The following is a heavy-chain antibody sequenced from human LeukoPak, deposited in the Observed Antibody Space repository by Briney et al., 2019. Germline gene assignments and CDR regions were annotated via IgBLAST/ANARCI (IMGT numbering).Heavy chain of an antibody. Sequence: SETLSLTCTVSGGSVSSGSYYWSWIRQPPGKGLEWIGYIYYSGSTKYNPSLKSRVTISADTSKNQFSLKLTSVTAADTAVYYCARDRGDFWSGYYFSHYYYGMDVWGQGTTVTVSS. CDR2: IYYSGST. CDR1: GGSVSSGSYY. CDR3: ARDRGDFWSGYYFSHYYYGMDV. D-gene: IGHD3-3*01. J-gene: IGHJ6*02. V-gene: IGHV4-61*01.